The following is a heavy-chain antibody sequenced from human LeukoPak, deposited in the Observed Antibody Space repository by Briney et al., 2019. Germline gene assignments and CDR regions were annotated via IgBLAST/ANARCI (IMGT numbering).Heavy chain of an antibody. Sequence: GGSLRLSCAASGFTFSSYSMNWVRQAPGKGLEWVSSISSSSSYIYYADSVKGRFTISRDNAKNSLYLQTNSLRAEDTAVYYCAREYYDSSGYYYWGQGTLVTVSS. CDR2: ISSSSSYI. V-gene: IGHV3-21*01. CDR1: GFTFSSYS. CDR3: AREYYDSSGYYY. D-gene: IGHD3-22*01. J-gene: IGHJ4*02.